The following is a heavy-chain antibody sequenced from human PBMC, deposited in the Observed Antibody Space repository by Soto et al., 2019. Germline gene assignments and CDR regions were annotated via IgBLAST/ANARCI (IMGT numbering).Heavy chain of an antibody. D-gene: IGHD6-19*01. CDR3: ARNPRIYSSGWKAFDY. CDR2: ISGSGGST. J-gene: IGHJ4*02. CDR1: GFTFSNYA. V-gene: IGHV3-23*01. Sequence: PGGSLRLSCAASGFTFSNYAMSWVRQAPGKGLEWVSAISGSGGSTYYADSVKGRFTISRDNAKNTLYLQMSSLRAKDTAVYYCARNPRIYSSGWKAFDYWGQGTLVNVSS.